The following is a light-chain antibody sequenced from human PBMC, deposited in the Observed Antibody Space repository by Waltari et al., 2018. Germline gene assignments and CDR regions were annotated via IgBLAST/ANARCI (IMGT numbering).Light chain of an antibody. CDR1: ANISSY. CDR2: RAS. Sequence: DIQMTQSPSSLSASIGDRVTITCRASANISSYLNWYQQKPGKAPKLLIYRASTLQPGVPSRFSGSGSGADYTFTITSLQSEDIATYYCQHGYGSPYSFGQGTKVEIK. V-gene: IGKV1-39*01. J-gene: IGKJ2*03. CDR3: QHGYGSPYS.